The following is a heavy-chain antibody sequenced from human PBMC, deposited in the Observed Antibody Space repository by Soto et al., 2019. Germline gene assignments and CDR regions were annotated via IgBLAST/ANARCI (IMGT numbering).Heavy chain of an antibody. V-gene: IGHV1-69*01. D-gene: IGHD3-10*01. CDR2: IIPIFGTA. CDR3: ARVSTGRPMVRGQGGMDV. Sequence: QVQLVQSGAEVKKPGSSVKVSCKASGGTFSSYAISWVRQAPGQGLEWMGGIIPIFGTANYAQKFQGRVTITADVSTSTAYMELSSLRSEDTAVYYCARVSTGRPMVRGQGGMDVWGQGTTVTVSS. CDR1: GGTFSSYA. J-gene: IGHJ6*02.